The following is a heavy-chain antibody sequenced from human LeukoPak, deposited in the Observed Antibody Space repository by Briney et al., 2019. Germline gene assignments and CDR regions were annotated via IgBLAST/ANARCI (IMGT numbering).Heavy chain of an antibody. CDR1: GGPFIDYQ. D-gene: IGHD3-9*01. V-gene: IGHV4-34*01. CDR3: ARDQYDILTGYPYNWFDP. J-gene: IGHJ5*02. CDR2: INHSGRT. Sequence: SETLSLTCAVSGGPFIDYQWTWIRQPPGKGLEWIGDINHSGRTNYNPSLKSRVTMSVDTSKNQFSLKLSSVTAADTAVYYCARDQYDILTGYPYNWFDPWGQGTLVTVSS.